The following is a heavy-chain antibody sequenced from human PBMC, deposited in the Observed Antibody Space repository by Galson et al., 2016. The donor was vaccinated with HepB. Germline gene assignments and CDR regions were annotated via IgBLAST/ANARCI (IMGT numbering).Heavy chain of an antibody. CDR3: ASGGVATDLDF. CDR2: ITPIYGTP. V-gene: IGHV1-69*06. D-gene: IGHD5-12*01. CDR1: GGTFSRYT. Sequence: SVKVSCKASGGTFSRYTISWVRQAPGQGLEWLGGITPIYGTPNYAQKFQGRVTIIADTSTSTAYMELSSLRSEDTAVYYCASGGVATDLDFWGQGAQVTVSS. J-gene: IGHJ4*02.